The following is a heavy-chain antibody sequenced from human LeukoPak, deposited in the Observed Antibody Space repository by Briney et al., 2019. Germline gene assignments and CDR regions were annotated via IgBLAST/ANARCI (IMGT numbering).Heavy chain of an antibody. J-gene: IGHJ4*02. CDR2: IHYSGST. Sequence: SETLSLTCTVSGYSISSGSYWGWIRQPPGKGLEWIGNIHYSGSTSYNPSLKSRVTISVDTSKNQFSLKLTSMTAADTAVYYCARGFRGPNFDYWGQGTLVTVSS. D-gene: IGHD3-10*01. CDR1: GYSISSGSY. V-gene: IGHV4-38-2*02. CDR3: ARGFRGPNFDY.